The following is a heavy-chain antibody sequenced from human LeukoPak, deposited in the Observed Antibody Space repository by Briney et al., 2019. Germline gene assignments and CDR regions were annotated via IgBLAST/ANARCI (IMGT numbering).Heavy chain of an antibody. CDR1: GGSISSYY. CDR2: IYYSGST. J-gene: IGHJ3*02. D-gene: IGHD5-24*01. V-gene: IGHV4-59*08. CDR3: ARWRHGYNSVDAFDI. Sequence: SETLSLTCTVSGGSISSYYWSWIRQPPGKGLEWIGYIYYSGSTNYNPSLKSRVTISVDTSKNQFSLKLSSVTAADTAVYYCARWRHGYNSVDAFDIWGQGVMVTVSS.